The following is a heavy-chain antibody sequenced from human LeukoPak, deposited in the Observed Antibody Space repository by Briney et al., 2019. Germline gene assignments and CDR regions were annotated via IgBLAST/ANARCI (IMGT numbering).Heavy chain of an antibody. Sequence: GGSLRLSCAASGFTFSSYGMHWVRQAPGKGLEWVAVIWYDGSNKNYADSLKGRFTISRDNSKNTLYLQMDSLRAEDTAVYYCARARDNYDRSGFSALDYWGQGTLVTVSP. V-gene: IGHV3-33*01. J-gene: IGHJ4*02. CDR3: ARARDNYDRSGFSALDY. D-gene: IGHD3-22*01. CDR1: GFTFSSYG. CDR2: IWYDGSNK.